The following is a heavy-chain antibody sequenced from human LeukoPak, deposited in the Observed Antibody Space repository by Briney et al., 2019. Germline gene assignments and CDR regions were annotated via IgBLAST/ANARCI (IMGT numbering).Heavy chain of an antibody. CDR2: ISTAGSYI. J-gene: IGHJ4*02. V-gene: IGHV3-21*01. D-gene: IGHD3/OR15-3a*01. CDR1: GFTFSNYG. CDR3: VRGDFQSGN. Sequence: GGSLRLSCAASGFTFSNYGMSWVRPAHGKGLEWVSSISTAGSYIQYADVVKGRFTVSRDNAKNSLYLQMTRLRVDDTAVYYCVRGDFQSGNWGQGTLVTVSS.